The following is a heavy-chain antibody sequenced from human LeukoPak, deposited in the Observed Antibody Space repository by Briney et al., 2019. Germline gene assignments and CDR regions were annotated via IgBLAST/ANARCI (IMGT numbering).Heavy chain of an antibody. CDR1: GYTFTGYY. J-gene: IGHJ4*02. D-gene: IGHD4-17*01. CDR3: ARDPMTTVTYFDY. Sequence: GASVKVSCTASGYTFTGYYMHWVRQAPGQGLEWMGWINPNSGGTNYAQKFQGRVTMTRDTSISTAYMELSRLRSDDTAVYYCARDPMTTVTYFDYWGQGTLVTVSS. CDR2: INPNSGGT. V-gene: IGHV1-2*02.